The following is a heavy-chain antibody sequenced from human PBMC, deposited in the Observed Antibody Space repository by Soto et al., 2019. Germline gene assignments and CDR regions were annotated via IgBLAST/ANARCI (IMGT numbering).Heavy chain of an antibody. J-gene: IGHJ4*02. CDR3: ASSGYCSGGTCHPYYFDY. D-gene: IGHD2-15*01. CDR1: GGSISSSNYY. CDR2: IYYSGST. Sequence: SETLSLTCTVSGGSISSSNYYWGWIRQPPGKGLEWIGSIYYSGSTYYNPSLKSRVTISVDTSKNQFSLKLSSVTAADTAVYYCASSGYCSGGTCHPYYFDYWGQGTLVTVSS. V-gene: IGHV4-39*01.